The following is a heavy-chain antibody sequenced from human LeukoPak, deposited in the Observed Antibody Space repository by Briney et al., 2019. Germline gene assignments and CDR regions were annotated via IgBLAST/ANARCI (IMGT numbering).Heavy chain of an antibody. J-gene: IGHJ4*02. V-gene: IGHV4-34*01. Sequence: KASETLSLTCAVYGGSFSDYYWSWIRQPPGKGLEWIGEINHSGSTDYNPSLKSRVTISIDTSKNQFSLRLNSVTAADTALYYCARIGSHCSSTSCYGDYWGQGALVTVSS. CDR1: GGSFSDYY. CDR3: ARIGSHCSSTSCYGDY. D-gene: IGHD2-2*01. CDR2: INHSGST.